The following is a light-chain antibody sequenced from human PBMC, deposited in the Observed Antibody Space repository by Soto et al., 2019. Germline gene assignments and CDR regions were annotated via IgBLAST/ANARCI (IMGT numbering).Light chain of an antibody. CDR2: AAS. Sequence: IPMTQSPSTLSASVGEIVTINCRASQNVNGWLAWYQQKPGKAPKIMIYAASSLQSGVPSRFSGSRSGTDCTLTISSLQPEDVATYYCQQSYSTPITLGQGTRLEIK. J-gene: IGKJ5*01. CDR1: QNVNGW. V-gene: IGKV1-39*01. CDR3: QQSYSTPIT.